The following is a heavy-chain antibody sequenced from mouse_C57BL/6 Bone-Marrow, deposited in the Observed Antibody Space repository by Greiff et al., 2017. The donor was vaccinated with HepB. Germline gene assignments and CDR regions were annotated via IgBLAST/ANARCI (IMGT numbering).Heavy chain of an antibody. CDR3: ARGGITTVVATRAWFAY. Sequence: VQLQQPGAELVKPGASVKLSCKASGYTFTSYWMHWVKQRPGQGLEWIGMIHPNSGSTNYNEKFKSKATLTVDKSSSTAYMQLSSLTSEDSAVYYCARGGITTVVATRAWFAYWGQGTLVTVSA. V-gene: IGHV1-64*01. J-gene: IGHJ3*01. CDR2: IHPNSGST. D-gene: IGHD1-1*01. CDR1: GYTFTSYW.